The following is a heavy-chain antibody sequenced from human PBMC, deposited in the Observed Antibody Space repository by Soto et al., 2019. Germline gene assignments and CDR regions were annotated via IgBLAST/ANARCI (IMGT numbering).Heavy chain of an antibody. CDR3: AKGGSYYTTPAVYYYYYYMDV. D-gene: IGHD3-10*01. J-gene: IGHJ6*03. CDR2: ISGSGGST. Sequence: GGSLRLSCAASGFTFSSYAMSWVRQAPGKGLEWVSAISGSGGSTYYADSVKGRFTISRDNSKNTLYLQMNSLRAEDTAVYYCAKGGSYYTTPAVYYYYYYMDVWGKGTTVTVSS. CDR1: GFTFSSYA. V-gene: IGHV3-23*01.